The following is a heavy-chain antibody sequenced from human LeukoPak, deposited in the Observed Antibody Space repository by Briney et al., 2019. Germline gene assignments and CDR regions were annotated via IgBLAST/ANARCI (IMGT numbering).Heavy chain of an antibody. Sequence: PPETLSLTCTVSGGSISSYYWSWIRQPPGKGLEWIGYIYYSGSTNYNPSLKSRVTISVDTSKNQFSLKLSSVTAADTAVYYCARARGDYDSSGSDFDYWGQGTLVTVSS. V-gene: IGHV4-59*01. CDR2: IYYSGST. CDR3: ARARGDYDSSGSDFDY. D-gene: IGHD3-22*01. CDR1: GGSISSYY. J-gene: IGHJ4*02.